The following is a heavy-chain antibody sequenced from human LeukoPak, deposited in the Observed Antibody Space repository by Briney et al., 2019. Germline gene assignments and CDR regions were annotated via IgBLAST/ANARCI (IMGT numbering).Heavy chain of an antibody. CDR3: ARLYSGRFDY. Sequence: PSGTLSLTCAVSGGSISGSNCWSWVRQSPGKGLEWIGEIYHSGSTNYNPSLKSRITISVDKSKNLFSLKLSSVTAADTAVYYCARLYSGRFDYWGQGTLVTVSS. CDR1: GGSISGSNC. V-gene: IGHV4-4*02. CDR2: IYHSGST. J-gene: IGHJ4*02. D-gene: IGHD3-10*02.